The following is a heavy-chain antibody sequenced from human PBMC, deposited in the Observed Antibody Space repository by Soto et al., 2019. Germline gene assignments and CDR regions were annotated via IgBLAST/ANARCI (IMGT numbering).Heavy chain of an antibody. J-gene: IGHJ3*02. D-gene: IGHD6-6*01. CDR2: IYWSGDE. CDR3: ARGIATLPVFAFDI. V-gene: IGHV2-5*01. CDR1: GFSLSTSGVG. Sequence: QGTLKESGPTLVKPTQTLTLTCSFSGFSLSTSGVGVGWIRQSPGKALEWLALIYWSGDEHYRPSLKSRLSITKDTSKNHVVLIMTDMDPVDTATYYCARGIATLPVFAFDIWCQGTMVTVSS.